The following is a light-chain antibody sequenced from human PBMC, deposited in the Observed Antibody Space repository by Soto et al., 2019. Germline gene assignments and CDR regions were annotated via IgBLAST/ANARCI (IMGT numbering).Light chain of an antibody. Sequence: QSALTQPASVSGSPGQSITISCTGSSNTIGGYNVVSWYQQHPGKAPKVIIYEGIKRPSGVSNRFSGAISGSTAYLTISGLQAEDAADYYCCSYVGATTYVFGSGTKVTVL. CDR2: EGI. V-gene: IGLV2-23*01. J-gene: IGLJ1*01. CDR3: CSYVGATTYV. CDR1: SNTIGGYNV.